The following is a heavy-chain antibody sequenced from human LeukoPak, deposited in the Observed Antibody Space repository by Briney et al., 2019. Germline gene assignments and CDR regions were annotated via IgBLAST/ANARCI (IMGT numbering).Heavy chain of an antibody. CDR2: ISWNSGSI. D-gene: IGHD4-23*01. J-gene: IGHJ6*02. Sequence: PGRSLRLSCAASGFTFDDYAMHWVRQAPGKGLEWVSGISWNSGSIGYADSVKGRFTISRDNAKNSLYLQMNSLRAEDTALYYCAKDPGGNSDYYYGMDVWGQGTTVTASS. CDR3: AKDPGGNSDYYYGMDV. CDR1: GFTFDDYA. V-gene: IGHV3-9*01.